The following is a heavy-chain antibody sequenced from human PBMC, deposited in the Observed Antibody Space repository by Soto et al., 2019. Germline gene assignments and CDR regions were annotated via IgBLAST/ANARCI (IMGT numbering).Heavy chain of an antibody. Sequence: QVQLVQSGAEVKKPGASVKVSCKASGYTFTSYDIIWVRQATGQGLEWMGWMNPSTGNTDSAEKFQGRLTMTRNTXINTVYMELSSLSFEDTAVYYCASGRIIVAGGFDPWGQGTLVTVSS. D-gene: IGHD5-12*01. J-gene: IGHJ5*02. CDR1: GYTFTSYD. CDR2: MNPSTGNT. CDR3: ASGRIIVAGGFDP. V-gene: IGHV1-8*01.